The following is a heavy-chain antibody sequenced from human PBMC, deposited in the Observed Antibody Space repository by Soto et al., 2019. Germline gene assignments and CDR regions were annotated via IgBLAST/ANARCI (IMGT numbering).Heavy chain of an antibody. CDR1: GASVSSYHAT. J-gene: IGHJ5*02. V-gene: IGHV6-1*01. Sequence: SQTLSLTCAISGASVSSYHATWDWIRQSPSRGLEWLGRTYYRSKWYYCYARSVKSRITLNPDTCNNQLSLQLNSVTPDDPADYHCVSLIGNSWLAPRSRRTLVTVSS. CDR2: TYYRSKWYY. D-gene: IGHD3-16*01. CDR3: VSLIGNSWLAP.